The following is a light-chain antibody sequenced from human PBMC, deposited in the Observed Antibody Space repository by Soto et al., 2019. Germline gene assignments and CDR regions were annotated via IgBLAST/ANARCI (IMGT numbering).Light chain of an antibody. CDR2: DTS. J-gene: IGKJ1*01. Sequence: VMTQCPCPLSVSPGERATLSCRSSQSVSIHLAWYQQKPGQAPRLLIYDTSTRATGIPARFSGSGSGTEFTLTISSLQSEDFAVYYCQQYSNWPPITFGQGTKV. CDR1: QSVSIH. V-gene: IGKV3-15*01. CDR3: QQYSNWPPIT.